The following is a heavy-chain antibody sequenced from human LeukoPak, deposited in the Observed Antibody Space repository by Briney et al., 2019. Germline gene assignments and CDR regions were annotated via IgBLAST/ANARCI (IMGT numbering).Heavy chain of an antibody. CDR2: VTASGSAV. CDR3: ARRLPYYGMDV. J-gene: IGHJ6*02. Sequence: PGRSLRLSCSGSGFIFSSYAMHWVRQAPGKGLEWVGRVTASGSAVYNADSVKGRFTISRDNAESSLYLQMHSLRAEDTAAYYCARRLPYYGMDVWGQGTTVTVSS. CDR1: GFIFSSYA. V-gene: IGHV3-48*03.